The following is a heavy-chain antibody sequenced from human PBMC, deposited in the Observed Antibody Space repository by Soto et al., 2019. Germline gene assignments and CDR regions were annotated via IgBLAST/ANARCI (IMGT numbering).Heavy chain of an antibody. D-gene: IGHD3-3*02. CDR2: VTYNGDNT. CDR3: ARYIRGPTVFYFDF. CDR1: GFTFRSYA. V-gene: IGHV3-23*01. Sequence: GGSLRLSCAASGFTFRSYAMTWGRQAPGKGLEWVSVVTYNGDNTYYADSVKGRFTISRDNSKEKVDLQMNSLTAEDTAVYYCARYIRGPTVFYFDFWGPGVLVTVSS. J-gene: IGHJ4*02.